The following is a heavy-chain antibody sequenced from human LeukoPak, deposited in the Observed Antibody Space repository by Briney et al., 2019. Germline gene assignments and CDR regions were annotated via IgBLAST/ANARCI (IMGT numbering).Heavy chain of an antibody. CDR3: AKEDIAVPDNNYFAP. D-gene: IGHD6-19*01. Sequence: GGSLRLSCAASGFTFSSYAMTWVRQAPGKGLERVATISISGDSTLYGDSVKGRFTISRDNSKNTLYLQMNHLRAEDTAVYFCAKEDIAVPDNNYFAPWGQGTLVTVSS. CDR2: ISISGDST. CDR1: GFTFSSYA. J-gene: IGHJ5*02. V-gene: IGHV3-23*01.